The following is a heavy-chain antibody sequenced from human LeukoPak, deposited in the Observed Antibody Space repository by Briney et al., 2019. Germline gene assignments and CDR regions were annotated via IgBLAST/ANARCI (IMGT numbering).Heavy chain of an antibody. CDR2: IIPILCIA. D-gene: IGHD3-10*01. J-gene: IGHJ4*02. V-gene: IGHV1-69*02. Sequence: ASVKVSCKASGGTFSSYSISWVRQAPGQGLEWMGRIIPILCIANYAQKFQGRVTITADKSTSTAYMELSSLRSDDTAVYYCARHRTYYYGSARYISRPHFDYWGQGTLVTVSS. CDR3: ARHRTYYYGSARYISRPHFDY. CDR1: GGTFSSYS.